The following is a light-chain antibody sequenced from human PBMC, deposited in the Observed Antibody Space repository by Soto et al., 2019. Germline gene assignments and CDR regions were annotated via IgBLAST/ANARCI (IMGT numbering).Light chain of an antibody. CDR3: QSYDSSLSAHV. Sequence: QSVLTQPPSVSGAPGQRVTISCTGSSSNIGAGYDVHWYQQFPGTAPKLLIYVNSNRPSGVPDRFSGSKSGTSASLAITGLQSEHEADYYCQSYDSSLSAHVFGTGTKLTVL. CDR1: SSNIGAGYD. CDR2: VNS. J-gene: IGLJ1*01. V-gene: IGLV1-40*01.